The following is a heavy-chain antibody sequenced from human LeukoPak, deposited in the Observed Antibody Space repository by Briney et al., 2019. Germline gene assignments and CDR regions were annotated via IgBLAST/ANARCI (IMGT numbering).Heavy chain of an antibody. Sequence: SETLSLTCIVSGGSISSYYWSWIRQPPGKGLEWIGYIYNSGTTDYNPSLKSRVTISVDTSKNQLSLNLSTVTATDTAVYYCARCRYTSTYRHSFDIWGHGTMVTVSS. V-gene: IGHV4-59*01. CDR1: GGSISSYY. D-gene: IGHD3-16*02. CDR2: IYNSGTT. CDR3: ARCRYTSTYRHSFDI. J-gene: IGHJ3*02.